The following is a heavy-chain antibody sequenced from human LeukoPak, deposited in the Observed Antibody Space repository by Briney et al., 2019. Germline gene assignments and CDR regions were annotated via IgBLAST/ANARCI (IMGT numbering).Heavy chain of an antibody. J-gene: IGHJ6*02. Sequence: GGSLRLSCAASGFTFSDYYMSWLRQAPGKGLEWVSYISSSSSYTNYADSVKGRFTISRDNAKNSLYLQMNSLRAEDTAVYYCARDSTSHPATYYDFWSGYFDYYYGMDVWGQGTTVTVSS. D-gene: IGHD3-3*01. CDR2: ISSSSSYT. V-gene: IGHV3-11*06. CDR1: GFTFSDYY. CDR3: ARDSTSHPATYYDFWSGYFDYYYGMDV.